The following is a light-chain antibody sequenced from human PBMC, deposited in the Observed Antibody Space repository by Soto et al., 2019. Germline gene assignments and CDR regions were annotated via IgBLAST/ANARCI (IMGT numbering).Light chain of an antibody. J-gene: IGKJ5*01. CDR2: GAS. CDR1: QSVRNNY. CDR3: QQYSNSAT. V-gene: IGKV3-20*01. Sequence: EIVCTQSPGTLSLSPGERATLSFRASQSVRNNYLAWYQQKPGQAPRLLIFGASSRATGIPDRFSGSGSGTDFTLTISRLEPEDFAVYHCQQYSNSATFGQGTRLEIK.